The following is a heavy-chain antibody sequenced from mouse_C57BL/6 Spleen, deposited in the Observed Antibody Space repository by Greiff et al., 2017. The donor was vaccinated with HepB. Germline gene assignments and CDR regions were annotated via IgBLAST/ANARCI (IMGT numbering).Heavy chain of an antibody. CDR3: ARQYYYGSSYWYFDV. J-gene: IGHJ1*03. CDR2: ISSGGSYT. Sequence: EVQWVESGGDLVKPGGSLKLSCAASGFTFSSYGMSWVRQTPDKRLEWVATISSGGSYTYYPDSVKGRFTISRDNAKNTLYLQMSSLKSEDTAMYYCARQYYYGSSYWYFDVWGTGTTVTVSS. D-gene: IGHD1-1*01. CDR1: GFTFSSYG. V-gene: IGHV5-6*01.